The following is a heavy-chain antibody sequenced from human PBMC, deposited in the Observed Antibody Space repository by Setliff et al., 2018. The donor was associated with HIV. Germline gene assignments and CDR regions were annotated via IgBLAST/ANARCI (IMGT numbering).Heavy chain of an antibody. CDR3: ATAGGRSWFDP. Sequence: ASVKVSCKTSGYTFDAKYIHWARQAPGQGLEWMGWIDPNSGGTNYARKFQGRVTMTKDTSISTAYMELNSLRSDDTAVYYCATAGGRSWFDPWGPGTLVTVSS. D-gene: IGHD3-16*01. J-gene: IGHJ5*02. CDR1: GYTFDAKY. CDR2: IDPNSGGT. V-gene: IGHV1-2*02.